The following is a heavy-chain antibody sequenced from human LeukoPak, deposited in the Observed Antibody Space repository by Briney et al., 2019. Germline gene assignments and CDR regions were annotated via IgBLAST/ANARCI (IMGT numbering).Heavy chain of an antibody. CDR3: ANNIAARLYSYYYYMDV. Sequence: GGSLRLSCAASGFTFSDYYTSWIRQAPGKGLEWVSSISYSGSAIYYADSVKGRFTISRDNAKNSLYLQMNSLRAEDTAVYYCANNIAARLYSYYYYMDVWGKGTTVTVSS. V-gene: IGHV3-11*04. CDR1: GFTFSDYY. CDR2: ISYSGSAI. J-gene: IGHJ6*03. D-gene: IGHD6-6*01.